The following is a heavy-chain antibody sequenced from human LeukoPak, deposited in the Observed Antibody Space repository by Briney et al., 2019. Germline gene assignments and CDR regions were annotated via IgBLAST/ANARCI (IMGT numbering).Heavy chain of an antibody. CDR3: AKWDGSGSPYFDY. J-gene: IGHJ4*02. D-gene: IGHD3-10*01. V-gene: IGHV3-23*01. CDR1: GFTFSSYG. Sequence: PGRSLRLSCAASGFTFSSYGMHWVRQAPGKGLEWVSAISGSGGSTYYADSVKGRFTISRDNSKNTLYLQMNSLRAEDTAVYYCAKWDGSGSPYFDYWGQGTLVTVSS. CDR2: ISGSGGST.